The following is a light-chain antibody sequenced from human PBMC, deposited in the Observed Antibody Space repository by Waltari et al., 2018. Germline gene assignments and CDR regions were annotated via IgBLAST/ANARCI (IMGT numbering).Light chain of an antibody. CDR3: CSYAGIGTLT. CDR2: EGN. J-gene: IGLJ3*02. Sequence: QSALTQPASVSGSPGQSITISCTGTRSDLGGYNLVSWYQHHPGKAPKIIIYEGNKRPSGVSYRFSGSKSGNTASLTISGLHTEDEADYYCCSYAGIGTLTFGGGTRVTVL. V-gene: IGLV2-23*01. CDR1: RSDLGGYNL.